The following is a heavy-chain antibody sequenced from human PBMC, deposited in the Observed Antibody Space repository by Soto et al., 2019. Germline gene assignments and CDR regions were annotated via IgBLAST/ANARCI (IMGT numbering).Heavy chain of an antibody. Sequence: EVQLLESGGGLVQPGGSLRLSCAASGFTFSSYAMNWVRQAPGKGLEWVSVISGSGGSTYYADAVKGRFTISRHNSNNTLYLQMNSLRAEDTAVYYCAKRTVGWYFDLWGRGTLVTVSS. V-gene: IGHV3-23*01. D-gene: IGHD4-17*01. J-gene: IGHJ2*01. CDR3: AKRTVGWYFDL. CDR2: ISGSGGST. CDR1: GFTFSSYA.